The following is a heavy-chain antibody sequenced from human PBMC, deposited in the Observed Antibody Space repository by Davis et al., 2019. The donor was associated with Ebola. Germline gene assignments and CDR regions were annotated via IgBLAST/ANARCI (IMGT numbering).Heavy chain of an antibody. V-gene: IGHV3-15*01. CDR2: IKSKTDGGTT. J-gene: IGHJ3*01. D-gene: IGHD2-21*01. CDR3: THIVVGGALDD. CDR1: GFTSTNAW. Sequence: PGGSLRLSCPASGFTSTNAWRTRVLRVQGKGLEGVGRIKSKTDGGTTEYAAPVKGRFTISRDDSKNTVYLQMNSLKTEDGAVYYCTHIVVGGALDDWGQGTMVTVSS.